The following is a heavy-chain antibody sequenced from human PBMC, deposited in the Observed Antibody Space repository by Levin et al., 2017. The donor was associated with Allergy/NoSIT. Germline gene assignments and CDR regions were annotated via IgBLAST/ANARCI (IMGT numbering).Heavy chain of an antibody. CDR2: IYYSGST. CDR3: AREKPKVLRYFDWLTNAFDI. J-gene: IGHJ3*02. D-gene: IGHD3-9*01. V-gene: IGHV4-31*03. Sequence: PSETLSLTCTVSGGSISSGGYYWSWIRQHPGKGLEWIGYIYYSGSTYYNPSLKSRVTISVDTSKNQFSLKLSSVTAADTAVYYCAREKPKVLRYFDWLTNAFDIWGQGTMVTVSS. CDR1: GGSISSGGYY.